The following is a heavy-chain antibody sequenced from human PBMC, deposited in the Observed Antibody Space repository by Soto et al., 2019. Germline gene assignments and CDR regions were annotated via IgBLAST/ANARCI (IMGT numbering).Heavy chain of an antibody. Sequence: SETLSLTCTVSGGSISSGDYYWSWIRQPPGKGLEWIGYIYYSGSTYYNPSLKSRVTISVDTSKNQFSLKLSSVTAADTAVYYCARERTHYYYGMDVWGQGTTVTVSS. CDR1: GGSISSGDYY. V-gene: IGHV4-30-4*01. J-gene: IGHJ6*02. CDR2: IYYSGST. CDR3: ARERTHYYYGMDV.